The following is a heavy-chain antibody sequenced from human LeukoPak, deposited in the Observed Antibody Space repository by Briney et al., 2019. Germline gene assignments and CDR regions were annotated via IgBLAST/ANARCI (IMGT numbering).Heavy chain of an antibody. D-gene: IGHD6-13*01. CDR1: GFTVSSNY. V-gene: IGHV3-53*01. CDR3: ARRQLGNFYFDY. Sequence: GGSPRLSCAASGFTVSSNYMSWVRQAPGKGLEWVSVIYSGGSTYYADSVKGRFTISRDNSKNTLYLQMNSLRAEDTAVYYCARRQLGNFYFDYWGQGTLVTVSS. CDR2: IYSGGST. J-gene: IGHJ4*02.